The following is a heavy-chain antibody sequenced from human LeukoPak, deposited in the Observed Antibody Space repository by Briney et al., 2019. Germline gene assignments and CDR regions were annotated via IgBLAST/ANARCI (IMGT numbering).Heavy chain of an antibody. V-gene: IGHV4-34*01. CDR2: INHSGST. CDR1: GGSFSGCY. D-gene: IGHD3-9*01. CDR3: ARGLGYDILTGYNWFDP. Sequence: PSETLSLTCAVYGGSFSGCYWSWIRQPPGKGLEWIGEINHSGSTNYNPSLKSLVTISVDTSKNQFSLKLSSVTAADTAVYYCARGLGYDILTGYNWFDPWGQGTLVTVSS. J-gene: IGHJ5*02.